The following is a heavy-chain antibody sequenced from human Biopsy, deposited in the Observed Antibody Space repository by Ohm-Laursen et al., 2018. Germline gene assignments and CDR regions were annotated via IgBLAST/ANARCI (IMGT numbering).Heavy chain of an antibody. Sequence: SLRLSCAASGFTFSSYDMHWVRQVPGKGLEWVSAIGTAADIYYSGSVKGRFTISRENAKNSLYLQMNSLRAGDTAVYYCARGTFRYDSSGYSWLDHWGQGTLVIVSS. V-gene: IGHV3-13*01. J-gene: IGHJ5*02. CDR1: GFTFSSYD. D-gene: IGHD3-22*01. CDR2: IGTAADI. CDR3: ARGTFRYDSSGYSWLDH.